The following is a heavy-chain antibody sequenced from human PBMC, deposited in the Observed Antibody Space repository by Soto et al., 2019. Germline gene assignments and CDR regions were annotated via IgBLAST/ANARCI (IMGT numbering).Heavy chain of an antibody. J-gene: IGHJ4*02. CDR1: GRSITSYY. CDR2: IYDNGIT. Sequence: QVVLPESGPGLVKPSETLSLTCSVSGRSITSYYWRWVRQPPGKGLGWIGYIYDNGITSQNPSLKSRVTMSADTSQNQFSLKLTSVTGADTAVYYCARTYDSNGYANEFDSWGQGILVTVTS. D-gene: IGHD3-22*01. V-gene: IGHV4-59*12. CDR3: ARTYDSNGYANEFDS.